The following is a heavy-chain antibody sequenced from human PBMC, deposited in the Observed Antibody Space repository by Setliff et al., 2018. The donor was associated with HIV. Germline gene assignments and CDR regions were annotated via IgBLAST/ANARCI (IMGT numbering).Heavy chain of an antibody. J-gene: IGHJ6*03. CDR2: IYPGNPDT. D-gene: IGHD3-9*01. Sequence: GASQTISCAASGYIFTHFWIGWVRPMPGKGLGWLGIIYPGNPDTSYSPSSQGQVTISVDNTINSAYLQWSSLTDADTALYYCARRLRDFDRNYYYYYMDVWGTGTTVTVSS. CDR1: GYIFTHFW. V-gene: IGHV5-51*01. CDR3: ARRLRDFDRNYYYYYMDV.